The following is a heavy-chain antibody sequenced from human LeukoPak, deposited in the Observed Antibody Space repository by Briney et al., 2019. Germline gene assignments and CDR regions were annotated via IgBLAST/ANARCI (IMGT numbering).Heavy chain of an antibody. CDR1: GGSISSGGYY. Sequence: SQTLSLTCTVSGGSISSGGYYWSWIRQHPGKGLEWIGYIYYSGSTYYNPSLKSRVTISVDTSKNQFSLKLSSVTAADTAVYYCARDSADAFDIWGQGTMVTVSS. CDR3: ARDSADAFDI. J-gene: IGHJ3*02. V-gene: IGHV4-31*03. CDR2: IYYSGST.